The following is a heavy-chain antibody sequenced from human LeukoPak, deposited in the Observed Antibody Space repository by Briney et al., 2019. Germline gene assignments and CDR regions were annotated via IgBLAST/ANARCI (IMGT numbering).Heavy chain of an antibody. Sequence: SQTLSLTCAISGDSVSANGAAWNWIRQSPSRGLEWLGRTYYRSKWYTYYAVSVKSRISINRDTSKNQFSLQLNSVTPEDTAAYYCARSTGPIDYWGQGTLVTVSS. D-gene: IGHD1-1*01. CDR1: GDSVSANGAA. J-gene: IGHJ4*02. CDR3: ARSTGPIDY. CDR2: TYYRSKWYT. V-gene: IGHV6-1*01.